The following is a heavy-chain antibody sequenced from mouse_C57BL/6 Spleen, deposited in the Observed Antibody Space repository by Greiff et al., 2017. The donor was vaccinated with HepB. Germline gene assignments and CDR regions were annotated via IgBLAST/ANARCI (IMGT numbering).Heavy chain of an antibody. CDR3: AREDYYGSSPAWFAY. Sequence: EVQVVESGGGLVKPGGSLKLSCAASGFTFSSYAMSWVRQTPEKRLEWVATISDGGSYTYYPDNVKGRFTISRDNAKNNLYLQMSHLKSEDTAMYYCAREDYYGSSPAWFAYWGQGTLVTVSA. CDR1: GFTFSSYA. V-gene: IGHV5-4*01. CDR2: ISDGGSYT. J-gene: IGHJ3*01. D-gene: IGHD1-1*01.